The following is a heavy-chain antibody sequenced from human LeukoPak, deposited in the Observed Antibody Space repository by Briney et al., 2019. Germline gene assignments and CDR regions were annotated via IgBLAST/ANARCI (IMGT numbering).Heavy chain of an antibody. CDR2: IIPIFGTA. V-gene: IGHV1-69*05. CDR1: GGTFSSYA. Sequence: ASVKVSRKASGGTFSSYAISWVRQAPGQGLEWMGGIIPIFGTANYAQKFQGRVTITTDESTSTAYMELSSLRSEDTAVYYCARAAEFCSSTSCYNDGYYYYMDVWGKGTTVTVSS. J-gene: IGHJ6*03. CDR3: ARAAEFCSSTSCYNDGYYYYMDV. D-gene: IGHD2-2*02.